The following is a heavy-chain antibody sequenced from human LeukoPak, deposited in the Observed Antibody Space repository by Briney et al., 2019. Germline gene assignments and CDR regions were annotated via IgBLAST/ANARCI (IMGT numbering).Heavy chain of an antibody. J-gene: IGHJ4*02. CDR1: GYTFTSYA. D-gene: IGHD1-26*01. CDR3: ARQSTGSYYSPIDY. V-gene: IGHV1-18*01. Sequence: ASVKVSCTASGYTFTSYAISWVRQAPGQGLEWMGWVSTYNGNTKYAQNLQGRVTTTTDTSTSTAYMELRSLRPDDTAMYYCARQSTGSYYSPIDYWGQGTLVTVSS. CDR2: VSTYNGNT.